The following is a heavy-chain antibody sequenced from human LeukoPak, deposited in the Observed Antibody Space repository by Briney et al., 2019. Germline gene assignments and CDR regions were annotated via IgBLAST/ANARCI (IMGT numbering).Heavy chain of an antibody. Sequence: PGGSLRLSCVVSGFTLSNSAMTWVRQAPGKGLEWVAIIGDSDTSTNYPDSVRGRFIISRDNSKDTLHLQMDSLRVEDTAVYYCAKGPALISFGSWGQGTLVTVSS. CDR2: IGDSDTST. V-gene: IGHV3-23*05. CDR1: GFTLSNSA. J-gene: IGHJ4*01. CDR3: AKGPALISFGS. D-gene: IGHD3-16*01.